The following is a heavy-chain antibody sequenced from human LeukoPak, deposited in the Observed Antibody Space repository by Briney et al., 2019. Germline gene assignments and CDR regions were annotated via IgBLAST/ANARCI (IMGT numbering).Heavy chain of an antibody. CDR2: ISSSGSTI. Sequence: PGWSLRLSCAASGFIFSDYGVSWVRQAPGKGLEWVSYISSSGSTIYYADSVKGRFTISRDNAKNSLYLQMNSLRAEDTAVYYCARGAERDYCGGGSCYSDGYWIDYWGQGTLVTVSS. V-gene: IGHV3-11*01. CDR3: ARGAERDYCGGGSCYSDGYWIDY. J-gene: IGHJ4*02. D-gene: IGHD2-15*01. CDR1: GFIFSDYG.